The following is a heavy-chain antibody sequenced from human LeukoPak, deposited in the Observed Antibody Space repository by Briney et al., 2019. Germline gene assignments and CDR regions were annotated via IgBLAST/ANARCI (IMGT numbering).Heavy chain of an antibody. V-gene: IGHV4-39*01. Sequence: SETLSLTCTVSGDSTSSGGYYWGWIRQPPGKGLEWIGSIYYSGSTYYNPSLKSRVTISVDTSKNQFSLKLSSVTAADTAVYYCARHRSYYPFDYWGQGTLVTVSS. CDR2: IYYSGST. CDR1: GDSTSSGGYY. J-gene: IGHJ4*02. D-gene: IGHD3-10*01. CDR3: ARHRSYYPFDY.